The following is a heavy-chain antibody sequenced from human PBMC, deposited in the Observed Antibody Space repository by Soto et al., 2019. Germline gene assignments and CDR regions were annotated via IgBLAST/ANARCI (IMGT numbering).Heavy chain of an antibody. J-gene: IGHJ4*02. Sequence: SETLSLTCSVSGGSISSGSYYWVGIRQPPGKGLEWIGSIFYPGNTWYNPSLQSRATISLDTSKSQFSLRLSSVTAADTAVYFCARLEGLATISYYFDFWGQGAQVTVSS. V-gene: IGHV4-39*01. CDR1: GGSISSGSYY. CDR2: IFYPGNT. CDR3: ARLEGLATISYYFDF. D-gene: IGHD6-19*01.